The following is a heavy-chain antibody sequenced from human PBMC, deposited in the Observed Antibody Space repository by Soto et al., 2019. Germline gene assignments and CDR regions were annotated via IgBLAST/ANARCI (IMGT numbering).Heavy chain of an antibody. CDR1: GVSIISGDDY. J-gene: IGHJ4*02. D-gene: IGHD3-22*01. CDR2: IYSSGST. Sequence: SETLSLTCIVSGVSIISGDDYWSWIRQPPGKGLEWIGYIYSSGSTYSNPSLRSRATISADTSKNQFSLKLTSVTAADTAVYYCARGGGYDYWGQGALVTVSS. V-gene: IGHV4-30-4*01. CDR3: ARGGGYDY.